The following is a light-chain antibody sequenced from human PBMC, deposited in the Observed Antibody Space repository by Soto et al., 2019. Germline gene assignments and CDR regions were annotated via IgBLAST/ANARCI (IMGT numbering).Light chain of an antibody. J-gene: IGKJ1*01. V-gene: IGKV1-27*01. CDR3: MQALQTRT. CDR2: EVS. CDR1: QGISNY. Sequence: IQMTQSPSSLSASVGDRVTITCRASQGISNYLAWYLQKPGQPPQLLIYEVSNRFSGVPDRFSGSGSGTDFTLKISRVEAEDVGVYYCMQALQTRTFGQGTKVDIK.